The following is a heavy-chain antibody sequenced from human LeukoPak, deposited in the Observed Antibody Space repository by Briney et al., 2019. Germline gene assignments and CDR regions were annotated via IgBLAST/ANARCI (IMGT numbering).Heavy chain of an antibody. Sequence: GGSLRLSCAASGFTFSDYAMSWVRQAPGTGLEWVSTISGSGGTTYYADSVKGRFTISRDNSKNTLYLQMNSLRPEDTVVYYCAKLHNLNCDYWGLGTLATVSS. D-gene: IGHD1-14*01. J-gene: IGHJ4*02. CDR1: GFTFSDYA. CDR3: AKLHNLNCDY. CDR2: ISGSGGTT. V-gene: IGHV3-23*01.